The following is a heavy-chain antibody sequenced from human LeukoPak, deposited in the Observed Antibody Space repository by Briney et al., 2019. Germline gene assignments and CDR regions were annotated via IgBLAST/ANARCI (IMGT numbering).Heavy chain of an antibody. D-gene: IGHD3-10*01. Sequence: SETLSLTCTVSGGSISSYYWSWIRQPPGKGLEWIGYIYYSGSTNYNPSLKSRVTISVDTSKNQFSLKLSSVTAADTAVYYCARHPGVRGVIPFDYWGQGTLVTVSS. CDR2: IYYSGST. CDR3: ARHPGVRGVIPFDY. J-gene: IGHJ4*02. CDR1: GGSISSYY. V-gene: IGHV4-59*08.